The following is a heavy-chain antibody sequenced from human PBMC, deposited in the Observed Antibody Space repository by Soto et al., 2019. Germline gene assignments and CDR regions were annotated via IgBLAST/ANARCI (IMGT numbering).Heavy chain of an antibody. D-gene: IGHD3-22*01. V-gene: IGHV3-64D*08. CDR1: GFTFSSYA. J-gene: IGHJ4*02. CDR2: ISSNGGST. CDR3: VKDVFLAETYYYDSSGYSPFDY. Sequence: PGGSLRLSCSASGFTFSSYAMHWVRQAPGKGLEYVSAISSNGGSTYYADSVKGRFTISRDNSKNTLYLQMSSLRAEDTAVYYCVKDVFLAETYYYDSSGYSPFDYWGQGTLVTVSS.